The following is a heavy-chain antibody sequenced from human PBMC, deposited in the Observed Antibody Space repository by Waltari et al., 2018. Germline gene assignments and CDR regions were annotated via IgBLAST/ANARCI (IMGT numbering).Heavy chain of an antibody. J-gene: IGHJ5*02. V-gene: IGHV4-59*01. CDR2: ISYSGNT. CDR1: GGSISSYY. Sequence: QVQLQESGPGLVKPSETLSLTCFVSGGSISSYYWSWIRQPPGKGLEWIGYISYSGNTHYSPSLKSRVTISVDTSKNQFSLSLSAVTAADTAVYYGARAGGFGSGSTTWGQGTLVTVSS. CDR3: ARAGGFGSGSTT. D-gene: IGHD3-10*01.